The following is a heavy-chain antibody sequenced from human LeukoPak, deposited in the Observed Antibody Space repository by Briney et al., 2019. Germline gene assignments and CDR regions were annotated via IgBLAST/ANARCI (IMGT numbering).Heavy chain of an antibody. V-gene: IGHV3-30*18. Sequence: GRSLRLSCAASGFTFSTFHMRWVRQAPGKGLEWVALITDDGSDKYYADSVKGRFTVSSDNSKSTLFLQMNSLRAEDTAVYYRAKESNAFDVWGQGTMVTVSS. J-gene: IGHJ3*01. CDR2: ITDDGSDK. CDR1: GFTFSTFH. CDR3: AKESNAFDV.